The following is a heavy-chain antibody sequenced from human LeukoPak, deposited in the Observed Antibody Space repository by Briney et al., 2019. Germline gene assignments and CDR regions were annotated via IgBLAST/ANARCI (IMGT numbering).Heavy chain of an antibody. CDR1: GYTFTSYG. CDR2: ISAYNGNT. Sequence: ASVKVSCKASGYTFTSYGISWVRQAPGQGLEWMGWISAYNGNTNYAQKLQGRVTMTTDTSTSTAYMELRSLRSDDTAVYYCARVGRITMVRGVVNWFDPWGQGTLVTVPS. J-gene: IGHJ5*02. D-gene: IGHD3-10*01. V-gene: IGHV1-18*01. CDR3: ARVGRITMVRGVVNWFDP.